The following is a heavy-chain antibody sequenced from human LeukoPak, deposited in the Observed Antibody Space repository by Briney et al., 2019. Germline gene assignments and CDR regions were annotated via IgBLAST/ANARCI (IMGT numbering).Heavy chain of an antibody. CDR1: GFTFSSYE. CDR2: ISSSGSTI. V-gene: IGHV3-48*03. J-gene: IGHJ4*02. D-gene: IGHD3-22*01. Sequence: GGSLRLSCAASGFTFSSYEMNWVRQAPGKGLEWVSYISSSGSTIYYADSVKGRFTISRDNAKNTLYLQMNSLRAEDTAVYYCAKQYYYDSSGYYYRILFDYWGQGTLVTVSS. CDR3: AKQYYYDSSGYYYRILFDY.